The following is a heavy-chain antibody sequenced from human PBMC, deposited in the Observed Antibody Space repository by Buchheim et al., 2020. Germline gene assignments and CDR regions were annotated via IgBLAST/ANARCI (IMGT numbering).Heavy chain of an antibody. CDR1: GGSISSSNW. CDR3: ARVALYDFWSGYYTGYYYYGMDV. J-gene: IGHJ6*02. CDR2: IYHSGST. Sequence: QVQLQESGPGLVKPSGTLSLTCAVSGGSISSSNWWSWVRQPPGKGLEWIGEIYHSGSTNYNPSLKSRVTISVGKSKNQFSLKLSSVTAADTAVYYCARVALYDFWSGYYTGYYYYGMDVGGQGTT. D-gene: IGHD3-3*01. V-gene: IGHV4-4*02.